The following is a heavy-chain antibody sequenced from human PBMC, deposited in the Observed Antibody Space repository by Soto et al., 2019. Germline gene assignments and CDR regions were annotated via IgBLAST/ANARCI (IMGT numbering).Heavy chain of an antibody. J-gene: IGHJ6*04. CDR3: ARDLWGYCGTDCYPLDV. V-gene: IGHV4-59*01. Sequence: QVQLQESGPGLVKPSETLSLTCTVSGGSISGYYWSWIRQPPGKGLEWIGYMYNTGSTVYNPSFKSRVPIAEDTSKNQSSLKLNSVTAADTPVYYCARDLWGYCGTDCYPLDVWGKGTPVTVSS. CDR2: MYNTGST. CDR1: GGSISGYY. D-gene: IGHD2-21*02.